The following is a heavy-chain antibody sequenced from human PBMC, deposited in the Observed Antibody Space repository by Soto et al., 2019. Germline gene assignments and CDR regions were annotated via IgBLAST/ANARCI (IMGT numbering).Heavy chain of an antibody. J-gene: IGHJ6*02. D-gene: IGHD2-2*01. CDR2: IIPIFGTA. V-gene: IGHV1-69*13. CDR1: GGTFSSYA. Sequence: SVKVSCKASGGTFSSYAISWVRQAPGQGLEWMGGIIPIFGTANYAQKFQGRVTITADESTSTAYMELSSLRSEDTAVYYCARCNAPAAIRGNYYYGMDVWGQGTTVTVS. CDR3: ARCNAPAAIRGNYYYGMDV.